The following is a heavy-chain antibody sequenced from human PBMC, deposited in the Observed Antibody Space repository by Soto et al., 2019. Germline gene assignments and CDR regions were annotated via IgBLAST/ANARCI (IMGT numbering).Heavy chain of an antibody. D-gene: IGHD2-21*01. V-gene: IGHV4-31*01. CDR3: ARSSRHIVVV. J-gene: IGHJ4*02. CDR1: GGSISSGGYY. CDR2: IYYSGST. Sequence: QVQLQESGPGLVKPSQTLSLTCTVSGGSISSGGYYWSWIRQHPGKGLEWIGYIYYSGSTYYNPSLKXXVXIXVDTSKNQFSLKLSSVTAADTAVYYCARSSRHIVVVWGQGTLVTVSS.